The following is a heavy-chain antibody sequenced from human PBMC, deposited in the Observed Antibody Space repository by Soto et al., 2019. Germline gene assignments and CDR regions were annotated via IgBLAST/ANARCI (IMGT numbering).Heavy chain of an antibody. J-gene: IGHJ4*02. CDR2: ISGSGGST. CDR1: GFTFSSYA. D-gene: IGHD3-9*01. V-gene: IGHV3-23*01. Sequence: GGSLRLSCAASGFTFSSYAMSWVRQAPGKGLECVSAISGSGGSTYYADSVKGRFTISRDNSKNTLYLQMNSLRAEDTAVYYCAKVRTSSHYDILTGRDYWGQGTLVTVSS. CDR3: AKVRTSSHYDILTGRDY.